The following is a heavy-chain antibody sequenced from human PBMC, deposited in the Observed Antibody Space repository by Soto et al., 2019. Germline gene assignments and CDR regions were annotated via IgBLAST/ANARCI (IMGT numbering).Heavy chain of an antibody. CDR3: ARDTGCSGGSCYSYYFDY. CDR1: GGTFSSYT. J-gene: IGHJ4*02. CDR2: IIPILGIA. Sequence: SVKVSCKASGGTFSSYTISWVRQAPGQGLEWMGRIIPILGIANYAQKFQGRVTITADKSTSTAYMELSSLRSEDTAVYYCARDTGCSGGSCYSYYFDYWGQ. D-gene: IGHD2-15*01. V-gene: IGHV1-69*04.